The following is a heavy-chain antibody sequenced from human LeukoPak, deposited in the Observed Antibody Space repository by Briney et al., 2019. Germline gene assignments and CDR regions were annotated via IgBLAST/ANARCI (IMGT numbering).Heavy chain of an antibody. CDR2: IYYSGGT. CDR1: GGSISSSSYY. V-gene: IGHV4-39*01. J-gene: IGHJ4*02. D-gene: IGHD2-2*01. Sequence: PSETLSLTCTVSGGSISSSSYYWGWIRQPPGKGLEWIGSIYYSGGTYYNPSLKSRVTISVDTSKNQFSLKLSSVTAADTAVYYCARRGYCSSTSCYVDYWGQGTLVTVSS. CDR3: ARRGYCSSTSCYVDY.